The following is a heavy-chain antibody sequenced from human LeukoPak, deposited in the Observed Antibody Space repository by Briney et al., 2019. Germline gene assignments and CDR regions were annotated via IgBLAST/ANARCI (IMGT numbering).Heavy chain of an antibody. CDR3: ARGVSNGLVLYYYYGMDV. J-gene: IGHJ6*02. CDR2: INHSGST. Sequence: SETLSLTCAVYGGSFSGYYWSWIRQPPGKGLEWIGEINHSGSTNYNPSLKSRVTISVDTSENQFSLKLSSVTAADTAVYYCARGVSNGLVLYYYYGMDVWGQGTTVTVSS. V-gene: IGHV4-34*01. CDR1: GGSFSGYY. D-gene: IGHD4-4*01.